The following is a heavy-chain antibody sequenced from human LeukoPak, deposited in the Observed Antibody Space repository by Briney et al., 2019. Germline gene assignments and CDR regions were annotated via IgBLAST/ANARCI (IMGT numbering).Heavy chain of an antibody. CDR1: GYTFTSYY. CDR3: ARADTVRLGELSHFDY. CDR2: INPSDGST. J-gene: IGHJ4*02. V-gene: IGHV1-46*01. Sequence: GASVKVSCKASGYTFTSYYMHWVRQAPGQGLEWMGVINPSDGSTSYAQKFQGRVTMARDMSTSTVYMELSRLRSDDTAVYYCARADTVRLGELSHFDYWGQGTLVTVSS. D-gene: IGHD3-16*02.